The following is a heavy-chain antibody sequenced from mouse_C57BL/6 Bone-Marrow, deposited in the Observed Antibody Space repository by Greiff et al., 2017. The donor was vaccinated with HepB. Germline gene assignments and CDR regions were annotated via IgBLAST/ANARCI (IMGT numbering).Heavy chain of an antibody. D-gene: IGHD2-3*01. Sequence: EVKLVESGAELVRPGASVKLSCTASGFNIKDDYMHWVKQRPEQGLEWIGWIDPENGDTEYASKFQGKATITADTSSNTAYLQLSSLTSEDTAVYYCTGYCYYYAMDYWGQGTSVTVSS. CDR3: TGYCYYYAMDY. CDR2: IDPENGDT. V-gene: IGHV14-4*01. J-gene: IGHJ4*01. CDR1: GFNIKDDY.